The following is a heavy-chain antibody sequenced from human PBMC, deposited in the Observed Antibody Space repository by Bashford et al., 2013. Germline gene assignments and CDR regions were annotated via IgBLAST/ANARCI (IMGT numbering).Heavy chain of an antibody. CDR1: GFIFGSYS. J-gene: IGHJ1*01. D-gene: IGHD3-9*01. V-gene: IGHV3-23*01. Sequence: GGSLRLSCAASGFIFGSYSMSWVRQAPGKGLEWVCSISPSDATAYSDSAQGRFFISRDYVKNTLYLQLNALRADDTAVYYCAQEQSGTYSAETHFYYFESWGKGTLVTVSS. CDR3: AQEQSGTYSAETHFYYFES. CDR2: ISPSDAT.